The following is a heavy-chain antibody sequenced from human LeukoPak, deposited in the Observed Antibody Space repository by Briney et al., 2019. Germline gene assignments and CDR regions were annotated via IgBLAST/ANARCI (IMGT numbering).Heavy chain of an antibody. Sequence: SVKVSCKASGGTFSSYAISWVRQAPGQGLEWMGGIIPIFGTANYAQKFQGRVTITTDESTSTAYMELSSLRSEDTAVYYCARVNRLASFLFYYYYMDVWGKGTTVTVSS. J-gene: IGHJ6*03. CDR3: ARVNRLASFLFYYYYMDV. D-gene: IGHD6-19*01. V-gene: IGHV1-69*05. CDR1: GGTFSSYA. CDR2: IIPIFGTA.